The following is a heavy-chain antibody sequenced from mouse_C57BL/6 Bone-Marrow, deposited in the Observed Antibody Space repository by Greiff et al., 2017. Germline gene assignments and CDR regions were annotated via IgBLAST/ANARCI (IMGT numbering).Heavy chain of an antibody. CDR2: ISSGSSTI. D-gene: IGHD1-1*01. Sequence: EVQLKESGGGLVKPGGSLKLSCAASGFTFTDYGMHWVRQAPGQGLEWVAYISSGSSTIYYADTVKGRFTLSRDNAKTTLFLQMTSLRAEETAMYYCAIRSYFDDWGKGTTLTVSS. CDR1: GFTFTDYG. J-gene: IGHJ2*01. V-gene: IGHV5-17*01. CDR3: AIRSYFDD.